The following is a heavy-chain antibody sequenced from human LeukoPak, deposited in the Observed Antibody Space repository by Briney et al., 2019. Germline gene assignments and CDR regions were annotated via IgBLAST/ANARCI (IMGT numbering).Heavy chain of an antibody. D-gene: IGHD3-3*01. CDR1: GFTFSSYS. CDR3: ARDHYDFWSGYYSSLYY. V-gene: IGHV3-21*01. Sequence: GGSLRLSCAASGFTFSSYSMKWVRQAPGKGLEWVSSSSSSSSYIYYADSVKGRFTISRDNAKNSLYLQMNSLRAEDTAVYYCARDHYDFWSGYYSSLYYWGQGTLVTVSS. CDR2: SSSSSSYI. J-gene: IGHJ4*02.